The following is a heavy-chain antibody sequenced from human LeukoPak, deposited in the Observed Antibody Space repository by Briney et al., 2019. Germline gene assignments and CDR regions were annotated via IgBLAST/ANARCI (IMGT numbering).Heavy chain of an antibody. V-gene: IGHV3-74*01. D-gene: IGHD4-17*01. CDR2: INSGGSNT. CDR3: ARDGDYGAYFDL. CDR1: GFTFSSYW. Sequence: AGSLRLSCAVSGFTFSSYWMHWVRQAPGKGLVWVSRINSGGSNTDYADSVRGRFTISRDNAKNTLYLQMNSLRAEDTAVYYCARDGDYGAYFDLWGRGTLVTVSS. J-gene: IGHJ2*01.